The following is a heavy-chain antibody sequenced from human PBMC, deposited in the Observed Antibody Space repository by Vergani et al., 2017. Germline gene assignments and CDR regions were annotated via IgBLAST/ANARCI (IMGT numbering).Heavy chain of an antibody. Sequence: EVQLLESGGGLVQPGGSLRLSCAASGFTFSSYAMSWVRQAPGKGLEWVSAISGSGGSTYYADSVKGRFTISRDNSKNTLYLQMNSLRAEDTAVYYCATVGDNWNAAFDYWGQGTLVTVSS. CDR3: ATVGDNWNAAFDY. J-gene: IGHJ4*02. CDR1: GFTFSSYA. V-gene: IGHV3-23*01. CDR2: ISGSGGST. D-gene: IGHD1-20*01.